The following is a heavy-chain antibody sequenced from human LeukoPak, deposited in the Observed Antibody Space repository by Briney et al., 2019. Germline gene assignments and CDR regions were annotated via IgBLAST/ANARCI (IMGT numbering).Heavy chain of an antibody. CDR1: GASVSSDGFW. J-gene: IGHJ1*01. CDR3: ARIGGVFHH. V-gene: IGHV4-61*03. D-gene: IGHD3-10*01. CDR2: IGYSGTT. Sequence: SETLSLTCAVSGASVSSDGFWWNWVRQPPGKGLEWIGQIGYSGTTNYKPSLKSRLTISTDASNNHSSLRLTSVTPADTAVYYCARIGGVFHHWGQGTLVTVSS.